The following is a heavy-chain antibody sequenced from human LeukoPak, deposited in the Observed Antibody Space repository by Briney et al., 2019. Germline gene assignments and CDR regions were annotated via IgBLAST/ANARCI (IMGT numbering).Heavy chain of an antibody. Sequence: VASVKVSCKASGGTFSSYAISWVRQAPGQGLEWMGGIIPIFGTANYAQKFQGRVTMTRDTSTSTVYMELSSLRSEDTAVYYCARDLAAAGPHTYYYGMDVWGQGTTVTVSS. CDR2: IIPIFGTA. CDR3: ARDLAAAGPHTYYYGMDV. J-gene: IGHJ6*02. D-gene: IGHD6-13*01. V-gene: IGHV1-69*05. CDR1: GGTFSSYA.